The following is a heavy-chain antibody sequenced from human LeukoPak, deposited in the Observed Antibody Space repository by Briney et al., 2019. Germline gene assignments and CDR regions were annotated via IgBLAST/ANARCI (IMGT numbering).Heavy chain of an antibody. CDR2: ISWNSGSI. D-gene: IGHD3-10*02. J-gene: IGHJ4*02. Sequence: GGSLSLSCAPSGFTFDDYAMQWARQAPGEGLEWVSGISWNSGSIGYADSVKGRFTISRDNAKNSLYRQMDSLRVEDTALYYCTKDIRMLDYSGERTLVTVSS. V-gene: IGHV3-9*01. CDR3: TKDIRMLDY. CDR1: GFTFDDYA.